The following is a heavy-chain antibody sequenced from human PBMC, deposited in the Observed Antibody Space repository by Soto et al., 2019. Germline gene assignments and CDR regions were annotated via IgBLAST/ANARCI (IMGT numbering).Heavy chain of an antibody. V-gene: IGHV3-72*01. D-gene: IGHD3-10*01. Sequence: GGSLRLSCAASGFTFSDHYMDWVRQTPGKVLEWVGRSRNKFHIYSTKYAASVEGRFTVSRDSAKTSLYLQMNSLRVEDTALYYCAKDRGSGSYASNYYDYGMVVWCQGTTVTVSS. CDR1: GFTFSDHY. CDR3: AKDRGSGSYASNYYDYGMVV. J-gene: IGHJ6*02. CDR2: SRNKFHIYST.